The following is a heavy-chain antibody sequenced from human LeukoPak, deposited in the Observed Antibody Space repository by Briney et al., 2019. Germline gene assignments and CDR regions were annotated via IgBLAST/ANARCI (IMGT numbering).Heavy chain of an antibody. J-gene: IGHJ4*02. CDR3: ARLIAAAGPEVDY. Sequence: PSETLSLTCTVSGGSISSYYWSWIRQPPGKGLEWIGNIYYSGSTNYNPSLKSRVTISVDTSKNQFSLKLSSVTAADTAVYYCARLIAAAGPEVDYWGQGTLVAVSS. D-gene: IGHD6-13*01. V-gene: IGHV4-59*01. CDR2: IYYSGST. CDR1: GGSISSYY.